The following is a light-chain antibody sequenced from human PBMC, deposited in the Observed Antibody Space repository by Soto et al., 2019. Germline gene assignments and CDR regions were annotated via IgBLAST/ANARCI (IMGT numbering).Light chain of an antibody. CDR2: DAS. CDR1: QSISNS. Sequence: EIVLTQSPATLSLSPGERATLSCRASQSISNSLAWYQQKPGQAPSLLIFDASKRATGIPARFSGSGSGTDFTLTITSLEPEDFATYYCQETYRTPVTFGQGTRLEI. CDR3: QETYRTPVT. V-gene: IGKV3-11*01. J-gene: IGKJ2*01.